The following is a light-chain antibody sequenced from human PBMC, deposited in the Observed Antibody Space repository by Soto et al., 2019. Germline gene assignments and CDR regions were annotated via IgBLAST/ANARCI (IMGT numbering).Light chain of an antibody. V-gene: IGLV1-40*01. J-gene: IGLJ3*02. Sequence: QSVLTQPPSASGAPGQMVTISCSGSDSNIGAGYDLHWYQQLPGTAPKLLIHSNYLRASGVPDRFSASKSVTSASLAIIGLQADDEADYYCQSYDTSLGDWVFGGGTKLTVL. CDR1: DSNIGAGYD. CDR2: SNY. CDR3: QSYDTSLGDWV.